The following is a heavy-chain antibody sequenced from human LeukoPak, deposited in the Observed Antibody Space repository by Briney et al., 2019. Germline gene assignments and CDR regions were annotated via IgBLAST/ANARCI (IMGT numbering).Heavy chain of an antibody. V-gene: IGHV4-34*01. D-gene: IGHD6-19*01. CDR3: ARGIKQWLVRNAFDI. CDR2: INHSGST. CDR1: GGSFSGYY. Sequence: SETLSLTCAVYGGSFSGYYWSWIRQPPGKGLEWIGEINHSGSTNYNPSLKSRVTISVDTSKNQFSLKLSPVTAADTAVYYCARGIKQWLVRNAFDIWAKGQWSPSLQ. J-gene: IGHJ3*02.